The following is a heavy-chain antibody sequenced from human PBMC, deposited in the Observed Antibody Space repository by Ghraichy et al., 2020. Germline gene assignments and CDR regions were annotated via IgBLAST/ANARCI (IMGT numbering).Heavy chain of an antibody. Sequence: LSLTCAASGFNFGTYWMAWVRQAPGKGLDWVANVRGDGSVAGSVDSVKGRFTFSRDNAKNSLYVQMNSLTDDDTAVYYCARENWGTLDFWGQGAMVTVSS. D-gene: IGHD7-27*01. J-gene: IGHJ4*02. CDR3: ARENWGTLDF. CDR1: GFNFGTYW. V-gene: IGHV3-7*04. CDR2: VRGDGSVA.